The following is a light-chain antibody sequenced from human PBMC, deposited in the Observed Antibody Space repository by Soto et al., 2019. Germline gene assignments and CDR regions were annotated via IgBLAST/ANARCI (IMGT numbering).Light chain of an antibody. CDR1: QSIGDL. Sequence: DIQMTQSPSTLSASVEDRVTITCRASQSIGDLLAWYQQKPGEAPKVLIYKASYLESGVPSRFSGSGSGTEFSLTISSLQPGDTATYYCQQYSAFSVTFGQGTKVDIK. CDR3: QQYSAFSVT. CDR2: KAS. J-gene: IGKJ1*01. V-gene: IGKV1-5*03.